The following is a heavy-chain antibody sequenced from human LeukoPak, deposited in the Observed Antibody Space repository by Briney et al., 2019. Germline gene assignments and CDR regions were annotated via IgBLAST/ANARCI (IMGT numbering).Heavy chain of an antibody. CDR3: AKGDGINHYHWFDP. Sequence: GGSLRLSCVASEFTFSSYAMNWVRQAPGKGLEWVSGISGSGDSAYYADSVKGRFTISRDNSKNTLYLQMNSLRVEDTALYYCAKGDGINHYHWFDPWGQGTQVTASS. CDR2: ISGSGDSA. CDR1: EFTFSSYA. D-gene: IGHD2-21*02. V-gene: IGHV3-23*01. J-gene: IGHJ5*02.